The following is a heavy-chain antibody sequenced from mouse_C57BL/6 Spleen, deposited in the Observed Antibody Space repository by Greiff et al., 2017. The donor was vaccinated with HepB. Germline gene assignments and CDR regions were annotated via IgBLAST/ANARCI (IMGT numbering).Heavy chain of an antibody. CDR2: IDPSDSYT. D-gene: IGHD1-1*01. CDR3: ARGYCGSSPYYFDY. J-gene: IGHJ2*01. V-gene: IGHV1-69*01. Sequence: QVQLQQPGAELVMPGASVKLSCKASGYTFTSYWMHWVKQRPGQGLEWIGEIDPSDSYTNYNQKFKGKSTLTVDKSSSTAYMQLSSLTSEDSAVYYCARGYCGSSPYYFDYWGQGTTLTVSS. CDR1: GYTFTSYW.